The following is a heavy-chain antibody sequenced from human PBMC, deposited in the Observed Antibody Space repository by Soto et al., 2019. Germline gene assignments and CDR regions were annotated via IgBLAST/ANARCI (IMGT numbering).Heavy chain of an antibody. CDR2: IYYSGNT. V-gene: IGHV4-59*01. J-gene: IGHJ4*02. D-gene: IGHD3-22*01. CDR3: ARVNYDTSGYYQIFDY. Sequence: SETLSLTCTVSGGPTGSYYWSWIRQPPGNGLEWIGYIYYSGNTNYNPSLKSRVTISVDTSNNQFSLKLNSVTAADTAVYYCARVNYDTSGYYQIFDYWGQGTLVTVSS. CDR1: GGPTGSYY.